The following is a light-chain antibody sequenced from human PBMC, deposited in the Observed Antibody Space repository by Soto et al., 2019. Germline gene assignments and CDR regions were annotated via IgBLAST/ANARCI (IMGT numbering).Light chain of an antibody. J-gene: IGLJ2*01. CDR2: DVN. CDR1: SSDVGGYNY. Sequence: QSALTQPASVSGSPGQSITISCTGTSSDVGGYNYVSWYQHHPGKVPKLLIYDVNLRPPGISNRFSGSKSGNTASLTISGIQADEEGYYYCGSYTNSITLVFGGGTKLTVL. V-gene: IGLV2-14*03. CDR3: GSYTNSITLV.